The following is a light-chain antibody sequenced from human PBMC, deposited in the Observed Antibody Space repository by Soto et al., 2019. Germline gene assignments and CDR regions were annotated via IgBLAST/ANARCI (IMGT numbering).Light chain of an antibody. V-gene: IGKV1-33*01. Sequence: DIQMIQSPSSLSASVGDRVTITCQASQEISNYLNWYQQKPGKAPKLLIYDASNLEIGVPSRFSGRGSGTDFNFTISSLQPEDFATYYRQQYDHLPRTFGRGTKVEIK. CDR3: QQYDHLPRT. CDR2: DAS. J-gene: IGKJ1*01. CDR1: QEISNY.